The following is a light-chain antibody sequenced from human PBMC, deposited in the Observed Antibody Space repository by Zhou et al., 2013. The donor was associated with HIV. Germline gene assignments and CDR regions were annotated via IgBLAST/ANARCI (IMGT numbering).Light chain of an antibody. CDR3: MQTVQAPFT. Sequence: DIVVTQSPLSLPVTPGEPASISCRSSESLLYSNGYNYLDWYVQKPGQSPQLLIYLGSTRASGVPERFSGSGSGTDFTLTISRVEADDVGTYYCMQTVQAPFTFGPGTTVDLK. CDR2: LGS. J-gene: IGKJ3*01. CDR1: ESLLYSNGYNY. V-gene: IGKV2-28*01.